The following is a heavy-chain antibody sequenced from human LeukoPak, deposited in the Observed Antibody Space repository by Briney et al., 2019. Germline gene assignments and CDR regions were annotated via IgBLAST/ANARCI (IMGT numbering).Heavy chain of an antibody. V-gene: IGHV1-46*01. CDR1: GYTFTSYY. D-gene: IGHD6-13*01. CDR3: ASSGWYSSSWTYYFDY. CDR2: INPSGGST. J-gene: IGHJ4*02. Sequence: ASVKVSCKASGYTFTSYYMHWVRQAPGQGLEWMGIINPSGGSTSYAQKFQGRVTMTRDMSTSTVYMELSSLRSEDTAVYYCASSGWYSSSWTYYFDYWGQGTLVTVSS.